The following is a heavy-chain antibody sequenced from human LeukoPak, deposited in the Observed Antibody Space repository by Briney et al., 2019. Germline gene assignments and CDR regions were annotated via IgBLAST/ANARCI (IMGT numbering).Heavy chain of an antibody. V-gene: IGHV3-53*01. D-gene: IGHD3-10*01. Sequence: KAGGSLRLSCAASGFTVSSNYMSWVRQAPGKGLEWVSIIYSGGSTYYADSVKGRFTISRDNSKNTLYLQMNSLRAEDTAVYYCAKDDGSLGSGLNWGQGTLVTVSS. CDR2: IYSGGST. CDR1: GFTVSSNY. CDR3: AKDDGSLGSGLN. J-gene: IGHJ4*02.